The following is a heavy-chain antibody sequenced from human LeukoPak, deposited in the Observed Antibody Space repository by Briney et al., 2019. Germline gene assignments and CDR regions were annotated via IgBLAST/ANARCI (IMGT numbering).Heavy chain of an antibody. CDR1: GYTFTSNY. CDR3: ARDQEGFDY. CDR2: IYPRDGST. V-gene: IGHV1-46*01. Sequence: ASVKVSCKASGYTFTSNYIHWVRQAPGQGLEWMGMIYPRDGSTSYAQKFQGRVTVTRDTSTSTVHMELSGLRSEDTAVYYCARDQEGFDYWGQGTLVTVSA. J-gene: IGHJ4*02.